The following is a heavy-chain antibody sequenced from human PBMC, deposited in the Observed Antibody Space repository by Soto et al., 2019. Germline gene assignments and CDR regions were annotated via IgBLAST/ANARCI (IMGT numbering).Heavy chain of an antibody. CDR3: AREAGHGLDY. D-gene: IGHD6-19*01. J-gene: IGHJ4*02. CDR2: IKSKTDGGTT. Sequence: GGSLRLSCAASGFTFSNAWMSWVRQAPGKGLEWVGRIKSKTDGGTTDYAAPVKGRFTISRDNSKNTLYLQMNSLRAEDTAVYYCAREAGHGLDYWGQGTLVTVSS. CDR1: GFTFSNAW. V-gene: IGHV3-15*01.